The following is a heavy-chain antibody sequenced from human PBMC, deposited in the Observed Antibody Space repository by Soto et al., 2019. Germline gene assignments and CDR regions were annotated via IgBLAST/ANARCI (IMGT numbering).Heavy chain of an antibody. CDR2: IYYSGST. J-gene: IGHJ6*02. D-gene: IGHD1-1*01. CDR1: GGSISSGGYY. V-gene: IGHV4-31*03. Sequence: SETLSLTCTVSGGSISSGGYYWSWIRQHPGKGLEWIGYIYYSGSTYYNPSLKSRVTISVDTSKNQFSLKLSSVSAADTAVYYCARVLWAVLEYGIDVWGQGTTVTVSS. CDR3: ARVLWAVLEYGIDV.